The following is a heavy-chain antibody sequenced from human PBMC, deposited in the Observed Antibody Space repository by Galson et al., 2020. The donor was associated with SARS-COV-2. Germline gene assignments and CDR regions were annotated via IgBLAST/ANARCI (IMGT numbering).Heavy chain of an antibody. V-gene: IGHV3-49*04. CDR2: IRSKAYGGTT. J-gene: IGHJ3*02. Sequence: GESLKISCTASGFTFGDYAMSWVRQAPGKGLEWVGFIRSKAYGGTTEYAASVKGRFTISRDDSKSIAYLQMNSLKTEDTAVYYCTRDQPDYYDSSGYYWSAFDIWGQGTMVTVSS. CDR1: GFTFGDYA. D-gene: IGHD3-22*01. CDR3: TRDQPDYYDSSGYYWSAFDI.